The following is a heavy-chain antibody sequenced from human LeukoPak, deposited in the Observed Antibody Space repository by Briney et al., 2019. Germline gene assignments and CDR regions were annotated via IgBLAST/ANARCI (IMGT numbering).Heavy chain of an antibody. V-gene: IGHV3-21*01. CDR1: GFTFSDYS. CDR2: IRSRSSYI. J-gene: IGHJ4*02. D-gene: IGHD3-10*01. CDR3: ARDGPQRYGFDY. Sequence: GGSLRLSCAASGFTFSDYSMNWVRQAPGKGLEWVSIIRSRSSYIFYADSVKGRFTISRDNAKNSLYLQMNSLRVEDTAVYYCARDGPQRYGFDYWGQGTLVTVSS.